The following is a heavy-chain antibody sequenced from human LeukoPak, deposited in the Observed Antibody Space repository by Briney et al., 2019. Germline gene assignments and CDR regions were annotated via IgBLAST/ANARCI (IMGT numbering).Heavy chain of an antibody. V-gene: IGHV1-8*01. J-gene: IGHJ4*02. CDR2: INPNSGRT. Sequence: ASVKVSCKASGYTFTSSDINWVRQAAGQGLEWMGWINPNSGRTGYAQKFQGRVTMTANTSINTAYMELSSLRSDDTAVYYCARGRSGLAAAGTYDYWGQGTLITVSS. CDR1: GYTFTSSD. D-gene: IGHD6-13*01. CDR3: ARGRSGLAAAGTYDY.